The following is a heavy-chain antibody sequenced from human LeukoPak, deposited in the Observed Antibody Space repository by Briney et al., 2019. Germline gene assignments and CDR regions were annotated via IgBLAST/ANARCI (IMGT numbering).Heavy chain of an antibody. CDR3: AKDRSKGYGSGSSYIRAQKYYFDY. Sequence: GASVKVSCKASGGTVSNYGISWVRQAPGQGLEWMGGIIPIFGTTNYAQKFQGRVTITADKSTSTAYMELSSLRADDTAVYYCAKDRSKGYGSGSSYIRAQKYYFDYWGQGTLVTVSS. CDR2: IIPIFGTT. V-gene: IGHV1-69*06. CDR1: GGTVSNYG. D-gene: IGHD3-10*01. J-gene: IGHJ4*02.